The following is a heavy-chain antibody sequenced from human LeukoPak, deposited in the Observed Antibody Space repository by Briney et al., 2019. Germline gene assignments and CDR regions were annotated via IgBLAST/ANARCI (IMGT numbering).Heavy chain of an antibody. J-gene: IGHJ5*02. CDR2: INPSGGST. CDR1: GYTFTSYY. CDR3: ARDLEGYYDSSGYYSHWFDP. Sequence: WASVKVSCTASGYTFTSYYMHWVRQAPGQGLEWMGIINPSGGSTSYAQKFQGRVTMTRDMSTSTVYMELSSLRSEDTAVYYCARDLEGYYDSSGYYSHWFDPWGQGTLVTVSS. V-gene: IGHV1-46*01. D-gene: IGHD3-22*01.